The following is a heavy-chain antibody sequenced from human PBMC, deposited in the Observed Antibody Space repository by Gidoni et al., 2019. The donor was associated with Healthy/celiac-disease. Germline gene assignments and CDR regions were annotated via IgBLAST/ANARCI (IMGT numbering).Heavy chain of an antibody. J-gene: IGHJ3*02. Sequence: EVQLVESGGGLVQPGGSLRLSCAASGSTVSSNYMSWVRQAPGKGLEWVSVIYSGGSTYYADSVKGRFTISRHNSKNTLYLQMNSLRAEDTAVYYCARGGGYYDSSGYYYPGHAFDIWGQGTMVTVSS. CDR1: GSTVSSNY. CDR2: IYSGGST. D-gene: IGHD3-22*01. V-gene: IGHV3-53*04. CDR3: ARGGGYYDSSGYYYPGHAFDI.